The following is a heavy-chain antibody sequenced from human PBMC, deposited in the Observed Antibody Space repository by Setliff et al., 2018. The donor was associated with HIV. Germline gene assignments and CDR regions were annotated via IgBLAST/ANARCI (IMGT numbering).Heavy chain of an antibody. Sequence: ASVKVSCKASGDTFSSYAISWVRQAPGQGLEWMGWISAYNGSTNYAQKFQGRVTMTTDTSTSTAYMELRSLRSDDTAVYYCARDLHYYDSSGALVHPYWGQGTLVTVSS. CDR3: ARDLHYYDSSGALVHPY. J-gene: IGHJ4*02. CDR2: ISAYNGST. V-gene: IGHV1-18*01. D-gene: IGHD3-22*01. CDR1: GDTFSSYA.